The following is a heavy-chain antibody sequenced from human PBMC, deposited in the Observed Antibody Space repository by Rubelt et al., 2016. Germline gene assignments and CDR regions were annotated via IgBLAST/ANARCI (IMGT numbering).Heavy chain of an antibody. CDR2: ISYSGST. CDR1: GASISSSSYY. D-gene: IGHD3-10*01. Sequence: QLQLQESGPGLVKPSETLSLTCTVSGASISSSSYYWGWIRQPPGKGLEWIGIISYSGSTYYSPSLKSRVTISVDTSKNQFSLKRSSVTAADTAVYYCARSYYYGSGAYFWFFDLWGRGTLVTVSS. J-gene: IGHJ2*01. CDR3: ARSYYYGSGAYFWFFDL. V-gene: IGHV4-39*01.